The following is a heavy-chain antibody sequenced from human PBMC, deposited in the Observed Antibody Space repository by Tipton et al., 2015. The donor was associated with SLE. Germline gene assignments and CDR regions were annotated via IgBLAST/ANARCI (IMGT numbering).Heavy chain of an antibody. Sequence: TLSLTCAVYGGSFSGYYWSWIRQPPGKGLEWIGEFNHSGSTNYNPSLKSRVTISVDTSKNQFSLKMNSVTAADTAVYYCARGTPFMEWERNWFDPWGQGTLVTVSS. V-gene: IGHV4-34*01. J-gene: IGHJ5*02. CDR3: ARGTPFMEWERNWFDP. D-gene: IGHD1-26*01. CDR1: GGSFSGYY. CDR2: FNHSGST.